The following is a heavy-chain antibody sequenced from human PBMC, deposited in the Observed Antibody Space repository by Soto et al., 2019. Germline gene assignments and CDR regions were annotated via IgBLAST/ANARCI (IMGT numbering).Heavy chain of an antibody. CDR3: AKGAYYDILTGYLSAGKX. J-gene: IGHJ4*02. V-gene: IGHV3-23*01. CDR2: ISGSGGST. Sequence: GGSLRLSCAASGFTFSSYAMSWVRQAPGKGLEWVSAISGSGGSTYYADSVKGRFTISRDNSKNTLYLQMNSLRAEDTAVYYCAKGAYYDILTGYLSAGKXWGQGTLVTVSS. CDR1: GFTFSSYA. D-gene: IGHD3-9*01.